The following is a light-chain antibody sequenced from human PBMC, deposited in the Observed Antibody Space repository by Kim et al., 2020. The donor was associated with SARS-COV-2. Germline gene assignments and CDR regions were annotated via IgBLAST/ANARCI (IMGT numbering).Light chain of an antibody. V-gene: IGKV3-20*01. CDR1: QSVSSWY. J-gene: IGKJ1*01. Sequence: IVLTQSPGSLSLSPGERATLSCRASQSVSSWYLAWYQQKPGQAPRLLFYGASNRATGIPDRFSGSGSGTGFTLNISRLEPEDCAVYYCQQYENTPWTFGQGTKVDIK. CDR3: QQYENTPWT. CDR2: GAS.